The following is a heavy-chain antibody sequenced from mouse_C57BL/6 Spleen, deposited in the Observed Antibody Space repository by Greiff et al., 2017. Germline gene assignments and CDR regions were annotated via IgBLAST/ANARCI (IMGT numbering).Heavy chain of an antibody. CDR3: ARGAMYDEYDSFAY. CDR2: LDPEDGET. V-gene: IGHV14-2*01. D-gene: IGHD2-4*01. CDR1: GFNITDYY. J-gene: IGHJ3*01. Sequence: EVQLQQSGAELVKPGASVKLSCTASGFNITDYYMHWVKPRTEQGQEWIGRLDPEDGETNYDPNFQGKATITADASSNPAYLQLRSLTAEDTAVYYCARGAMYDEYDSFAYWGQGTLVTVSA.